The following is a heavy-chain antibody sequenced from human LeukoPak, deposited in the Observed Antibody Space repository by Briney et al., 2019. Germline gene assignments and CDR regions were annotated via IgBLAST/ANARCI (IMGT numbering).Heavy chain of an antibody. J-gene: IGHJ4*02. CDR1: GFTFSSYA. V-gene: IGHV3-30*04. CDR2: ISYDGSNE. CDR3: ARAMVRGVITPIDY. Sequence: PGGSLRLSCAASGFTFSSYAMHWVRQAPGKGLEWVAVISYDGSNEYYADSVKGRFTISRDNSKSTLYLQMNSLRAEDTAVYYCARAMVRGVITPIDYWGQGTLVTVSS. D-gene: IGHD3-10*01.